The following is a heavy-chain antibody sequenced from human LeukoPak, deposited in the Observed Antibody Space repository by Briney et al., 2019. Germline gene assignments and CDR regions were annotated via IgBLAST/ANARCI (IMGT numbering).Heavy chain of an antibody. CDR1: GGSLRSYY. D-gene: IGHD5-18*01. CDR2: IYYSGNP. J-gene: IGHJ4*02. Sequence: SDTLSLTCTVSGGSLRSYYWTWIRQTPGKGLEWIGHIYYSGNPTYNPSLKSRFTISVDPSKNQVALKVKSVTTEDTAVYYCASQRGYAYGFDSWGQGTRVTVSP. CDR3: ASQRGYAYGFDS. V-gene: IGHV4-59*07.